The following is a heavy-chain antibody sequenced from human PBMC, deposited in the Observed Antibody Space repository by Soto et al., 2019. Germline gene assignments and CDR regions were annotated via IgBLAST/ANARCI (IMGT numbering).Heavy chain of an antibody. D-gene: IGHD2-15*01. V-gene: IGHV1-2*02. Sequence: GASVKVSCKTSGYTFTGHHIHWVRQAPGQGLEWMGWINPISGGTKCREKFQGRVSITRDKSSSTAYMELSSLTSDDSAVYYCAKDGRHCSGGSCPQGHWGQGTLVTVSS. CDR3: AKDGRHCSGGSCPQGH. CDR2: INPISGGT. CDR1: GYTFTGHH. J-gene: IGHJ4*02.